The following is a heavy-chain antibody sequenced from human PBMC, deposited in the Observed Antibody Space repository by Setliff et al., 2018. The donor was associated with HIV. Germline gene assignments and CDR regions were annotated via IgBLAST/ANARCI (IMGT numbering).Heavy chain of an antibody. J-gene: IGHJ6*03. Sequence: SETLSLTCAVYGGSFSDYYWTWIRQPPGKGLEWIGEINHSGSTNCNPSLKSRVTISVDTSKNQFSLKLSSVTAADTAVYYCARHRDPPGTSWIYYFYYMDVWGKGTTVTVSS. V-gene: IGHV4-34*01. CDR3: ARHRDPPGTSWIYYFYYMDV. D-gene: IGHD6-13*01. CDR1: GGSFSDYY. CDR2: INHSGST.